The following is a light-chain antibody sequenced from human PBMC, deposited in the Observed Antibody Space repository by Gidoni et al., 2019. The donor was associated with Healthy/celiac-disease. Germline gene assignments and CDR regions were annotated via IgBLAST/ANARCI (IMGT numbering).Light chain of an antibody. CDR2: DAS. CDR1: QSVSSY. CDR3: QQRSNWPPLT. V-gene: IGKV3-11*01. Sequence: IVLTQSPATLSLSPGERATLSCRASQSVSSYLPWYQQKPGQAPRLIIYDASNPATGIPARFSGSGSGKDFPITISSLAAEDFAVYYCQQRSNWPPLTIGGGTKVEIK. J-gene: IGKJ4*01.